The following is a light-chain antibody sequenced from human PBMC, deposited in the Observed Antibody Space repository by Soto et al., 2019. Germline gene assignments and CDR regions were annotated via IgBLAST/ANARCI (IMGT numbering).Light chain of an antibody. CDR3: SSYTSSSSYV. V-gene: IGLV2-14*01. CDR1: SSDVGAYNS. J-gene: IGLJ1*01. CDR2: DVT. Sequence: QSALTQPASVSGSPGQSIAISCTGTSSDVGAYNSVSWYQQYPGKAPKLMIHDVTNRPSGVSDRFSGSKSGNTASLTISGLQAEDEADYYCSSYTSSSSYVVGSGSNVTVL.